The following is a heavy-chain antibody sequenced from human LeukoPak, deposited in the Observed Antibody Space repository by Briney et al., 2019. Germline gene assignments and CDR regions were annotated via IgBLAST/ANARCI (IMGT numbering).Heavy chain of an antibody. J-gene: IGHJ4*02. D-gene: IGHD6-6*01. CDR3: ARRGSMTGPPPL. Sequence: SETLSLTCAVYGGSFSGYYWSWIRQPPGKGLEWIGEINHSGSTSYNPSLKSRVTISVDTSKNQFSLKLSSVTAADTAVYYCARRGSMTGPPPLWGQGTLVTVSS. CDR1: GGSFSGYY. V-gene: IGHV4-34*01. CDR2: INHSGST.